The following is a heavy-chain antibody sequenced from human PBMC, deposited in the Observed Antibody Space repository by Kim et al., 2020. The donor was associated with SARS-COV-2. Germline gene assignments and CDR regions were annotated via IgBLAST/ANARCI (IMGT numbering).Heavy chain of an antibody. Sequence: YAQKLQGRVTMTRDTSISTAYMELSRLRSDDTAVYYCAGDRGDGYNFFDYWGQGTLVTVSS. V-gene: IGHV1-2*02. D-gene: IGHD5-12*01. J-gene: IGHJ4*02. CDR3: AGDRGDGYNFFDY.